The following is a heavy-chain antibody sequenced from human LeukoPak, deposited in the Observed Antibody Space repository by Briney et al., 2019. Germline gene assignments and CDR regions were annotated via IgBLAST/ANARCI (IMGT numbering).Heavy chain of an antibody. J-gene: IGHJ4*02. CDR1: GFTVSSND. Sequence: PGGSLRLSCAASGFTVSSNDMSWVRQAPGKGGECISVIYSGGSTDYADSVKGRLTISRDNSKNTLYLQMNSLRAEDTAVYYCARVVDHDYGDYYLDYWGQGTLVTVSS. CDR3: ARVVDHDYGDYYLDY. CDR2: IYSGGST. D-gene: IGHD4-17*01. V-gene: IGHV3-53*01.